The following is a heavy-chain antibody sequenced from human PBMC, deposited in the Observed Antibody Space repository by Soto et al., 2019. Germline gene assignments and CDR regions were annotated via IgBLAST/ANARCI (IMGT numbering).Heavy chain of an antibody. V-gene: IGHV1-3*04. Sequence: ASVKVSCKASGYSFTYFPIHWVRQAPGQGLEWMGWINTGNGNTKYLQRLQRRVTITRDTSADTVYMELTSLASRDTAVYYCARNEGPGGTRPALLWGQGTVVTVSS. CDR1: GYSFTYFP. D-gene: IGHD1-1*01. J-gene: IGHJ4*02. CDR2: INTGNGNT. CDR3: ARNEGPGGTRPALL.